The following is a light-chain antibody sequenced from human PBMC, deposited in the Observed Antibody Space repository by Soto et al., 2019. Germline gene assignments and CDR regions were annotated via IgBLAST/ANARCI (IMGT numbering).Light chain of an antibody. Sequence: QSALTQPASVSGSPGQSITISCTGTSSDIGTYNLVSWYQHYPGKAPKLMIYEGIKRPSGVSNRFSGSKSGNTAFLTISGLQAEDEADYYCSSYTSSVTVAFGGGTKLTVL. CDR3: SSYTSSVTVA. J-gene: IGLJ2*01. CDR1: SSDIGTYNL. V-gene: IGLV2-14*02. CDR2: EGI.